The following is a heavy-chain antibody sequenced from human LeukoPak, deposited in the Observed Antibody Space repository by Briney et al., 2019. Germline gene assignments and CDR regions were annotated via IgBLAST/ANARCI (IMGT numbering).Heavy chain of an antibody. V-gene: IGHV4-34*01. CDR1: GGSFSPYY. J-gene: IGHJ4*02. Sequence: SETLSLTCAVYGGSFSPYYWTWIRQPPGKGLEWIGEINHSGSTNYNPSLKSRVALSVDTSKNQFSLKLSSVTAADTAVYYCARVRDRSGSSLDFWGQGTLVTVSS. CDR2: INHSGST. CDR3: ARVRDRSGSSLDF. D-gene: IGHD3-10*01.